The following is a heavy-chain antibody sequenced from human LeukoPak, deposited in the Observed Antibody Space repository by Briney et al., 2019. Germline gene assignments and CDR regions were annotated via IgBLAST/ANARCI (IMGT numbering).Heavy chain of an antibody. D-gene: IGHD3/OR15-3a*01. V-gene: IGHV4-34*01. J-gene: IGHJ4*02. CDR3: ARLQWTGYWPTRDY. CDR2: INHSGST. CDR1: GGSFSGYY. Sequence: SETLSLTCAVYGGSFSGYYWSWIRQPPGKGLEWIGEINHSGSTNYNPSLKSRVTISVDTSKNQFSLKLSSVTAADTAVYYCARLQWTGYWPTRDYWGQGTLVTVSS.